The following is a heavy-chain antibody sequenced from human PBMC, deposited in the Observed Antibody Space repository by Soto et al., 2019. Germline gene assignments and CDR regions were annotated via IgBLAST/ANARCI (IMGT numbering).Heavy chain of an antibody. D-gene: IGHD3-10*01. CDR1: GFIVSTNH. CDR2: SYSGGTS. Sequence: EVQLVESGGGLVQPGGSLRLSCAASGFIVSTNHMTWVRQAPGKGLEWVSVSYSGGTSYYADSVEGRFTISRHNSKTTRYLQMNRRRPEDTAVYYCARAGKSFGESGFDYWGQGTLVTVSP. CDR3: ARAGKSFGESGFDY. V-gene: IGHV3-53*04. J-gene: IGHJ4*02.